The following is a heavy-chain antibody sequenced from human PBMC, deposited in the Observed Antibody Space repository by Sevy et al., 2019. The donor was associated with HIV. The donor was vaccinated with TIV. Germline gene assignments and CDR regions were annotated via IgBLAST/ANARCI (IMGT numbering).Heavy chain of an antibody. Sequence: ASVKVSCKASGGTFSSYVISWVRHAPGQGLEWMGGIIPIFRTANYAQKFQGRVTITADKSTSTAYMELSSLRSEDTAVYYCARVGDCSGGSYYGGVYAFDIWGQGTMVTVSS. CDR1: GGTFSSYV. CDR3: ARVGDCSGGSYYGGVYAFDI. D-gene: IGHD2-15*01. J-gene: IGHJ3*02. CDR2: IIPIFRTA. V-gene: IGHV1-69*06.